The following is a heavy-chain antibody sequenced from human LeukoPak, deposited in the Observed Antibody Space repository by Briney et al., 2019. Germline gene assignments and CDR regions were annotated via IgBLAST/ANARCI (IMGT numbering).Heavy chain of an antibody. J-gene: IGHJ4*01. D-gene: IGHD2-21*02. V-gene: IGHV3-15*01. CDR3: TSRVVTTNDY. CDR2: IKKKVEGETT. Sequence: PGGSLRLSCAASGFTFSDAWMNWVRQAPGKGLEWLGRIKKKVEGETTHYAAPVKGRFSISRDDSKNILYLQMSSLKSEDTAIYYCTSRVVTTNDYWGHGTLVTVSS. CDR1: GFTFSDAW.